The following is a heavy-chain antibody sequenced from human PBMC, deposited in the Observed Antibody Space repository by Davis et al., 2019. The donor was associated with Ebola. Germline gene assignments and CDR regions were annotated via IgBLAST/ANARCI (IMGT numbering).Heavy chain of an antibody. CDR3: ARDNGGSSPHYYYYYYGMDV. CDR1: GYTFTSYY. CDR2: INPSGGST. V-gene: IGHV1-46*01. J-gene: IGHJ6*02. D-gene: IGHD6-6*01. Sequence: AASVKVSCKASGYTFTSYYMHWVRQAPGQGLEWMGIINPSGGSTSYAQKFQGRVTMTRDTSTSTVYMELSSLRSEDMAVYYCARDNGGSSPHYYYYYYGMDVWGQGTTVTVSS.